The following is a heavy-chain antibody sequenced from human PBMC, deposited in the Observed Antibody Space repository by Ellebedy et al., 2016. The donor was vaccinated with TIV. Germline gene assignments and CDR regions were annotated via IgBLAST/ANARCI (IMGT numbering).Heavy chain of an antibody. CDR2: INPSGGDT. J-gene: IGHJ4*02. V-gene: IGHV1-46*01. CDR3: ARGDKYYYESSGYYYTY. D-gene: IGHD3-22*01. Sequence: ASVKVSCKASGYTFTSYFMYWVRQAPGQGLEWMGIINPSGGDTNYAQRFQGRVTMTRDTSTSTVYMELSSLRSEDTAVYYCARGDKYYYESSGYYYTYWGQGTPVAVSS. CDR1: GYTFTSYF.